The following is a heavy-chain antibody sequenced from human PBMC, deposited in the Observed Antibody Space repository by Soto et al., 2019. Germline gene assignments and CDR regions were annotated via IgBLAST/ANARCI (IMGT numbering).Heavy chain of an antibody. J-gene: IGHJ4*02. CDR2: INPKSGGP. CDR1: GGTFTDYY. Sequence: GASVKVSCKASGGTFTDYYMHWVRQAPGQGFEWVGGINPKSGGPKYVPKFQGRVTVTRDTSTSTAYMELNRLTSDDTAVYYCASEDCRNTNCLKGFDYWGQGTLVTVSS. CDR3: ASEDCRNTNCLKGFDY. V-gene: IGHV1-2*02. D-gene: IGHD2-15*01.